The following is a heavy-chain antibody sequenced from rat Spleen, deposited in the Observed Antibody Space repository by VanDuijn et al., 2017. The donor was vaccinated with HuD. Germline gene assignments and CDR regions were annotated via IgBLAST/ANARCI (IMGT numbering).Heavy chain of an antibody. CDR3: ARKGILRPGGDYFDY. Sequence: EVQLVESDGGLVQPGRSLKLSCAASGFTFNNYGMAWVRQAPTKGLEWIAAISYDGVTTYYRDSVRGRFTVSRENAESTLYLLMDSLRSEDTATYYCARKGILRPGGDYFDYWGQGVMVTVSS. J-gene: IGHJ2*01. V-gene: IGHV5-29*01. D-gene: IGHD1-6*01. CDR1: GFTFNNYG. CDR2: ISYDGVTT.